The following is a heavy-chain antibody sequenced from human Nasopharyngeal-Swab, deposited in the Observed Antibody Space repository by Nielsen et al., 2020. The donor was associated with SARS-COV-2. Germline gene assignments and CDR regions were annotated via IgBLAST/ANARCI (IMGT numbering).Heavy chain of an antibody. D-gene: IGHD3-10*01. CDR2: INAGNGNT. V-gene: IGHV1-3*01. J-gene: IGHJ6*02. CDR1: GYTFTSYA. CDR3: ACGRVVRGAAYGMDV. Sequence: ASVKVSCNASGYTFTSYAMQWVRQAPGQRLEWMGWINAGNGNTKYSQKFQGRVTITRDTSASTAYMELSSLRSDDTAVYYCACGRVVRGAAYGMDVWGQGTTVTVSS.